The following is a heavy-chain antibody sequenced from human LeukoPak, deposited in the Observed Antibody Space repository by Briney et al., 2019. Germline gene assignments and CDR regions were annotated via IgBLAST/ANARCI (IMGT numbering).Heavy chain of an antibody. CDR3: ARHSWKGGYYGFDP. V-gene: IGHV3-21*01. J-gene: IGHJ5*02. CDR1: GFTFSSYS. D-gene: IGHD3-10*01. CDR2: ISSSSSYI. Sequence: GGSLRLSCAASGFTFSSYSMNWVRQAPEKGLEWVSSISSSSSYIYYADSVKGRFTISRDNAKNSLYLQMNSLRAEDTAVYYCARHSWKGGYYGFDPWGQGTLVTVSS.